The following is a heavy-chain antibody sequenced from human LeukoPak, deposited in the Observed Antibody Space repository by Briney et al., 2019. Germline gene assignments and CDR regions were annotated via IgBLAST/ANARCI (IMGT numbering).Heavy chain of an antibody. CDR3: ARRFPRLDV. V-gene: IGHV4-59*12. CDR2: IYNSGST. CDR1: GGSLSNYY. J-gene: IGHJ6*04. Sequence: SETLSLTCTVSGGSLSNYYWNWIRQPPGKGLEWIGYIYNSGSTKYNPSLKSRVTISVDTSKNQFSLKLSSVTAADTAVYYCARRFPRLDVWGKGTTVTVSS.